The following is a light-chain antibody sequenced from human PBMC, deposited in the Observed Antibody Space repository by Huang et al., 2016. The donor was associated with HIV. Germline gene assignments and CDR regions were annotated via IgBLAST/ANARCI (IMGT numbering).Light chain of an antibody. Sequence: DIEMTQSPDSLTVSLGARAIINCKSSPAVLKNSNKKNYLAWYQQRPGQPPKFLIYWASSRESGVPDRFSGSGSGTDFNLTISSLQPEDLAVYYCQQYYSPPYTFGQGTRLEI. V-gene: IGKV4-1*01. J-gene: IGKJ2*01. CDR1: PAVLKNSNKKNY. CDR3: QQYYSPPYT. CDR2: WAS.